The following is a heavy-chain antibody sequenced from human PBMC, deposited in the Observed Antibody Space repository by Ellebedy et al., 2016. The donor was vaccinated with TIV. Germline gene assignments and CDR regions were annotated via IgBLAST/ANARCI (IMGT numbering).Heavy chain of an antibody. Sequence: GGSLRLSCKGSGYRFTSYWIGWVRQMPGKGLEWMGIIYPGDSDTRYSPSFQGQVTISADKSTSTAYLQWSSLKASDTAMYYCARQDSSGYYAFYMWGQGTMVTVSS. CDR2: IYPGDSDT. D-gene: IGHD3-22*01. CDR3: ARQDSSGYYAFYM. CDR1: GYRFTSYW. J-gene: IGHJ3*02. V-gene: IGHV5-51*01.